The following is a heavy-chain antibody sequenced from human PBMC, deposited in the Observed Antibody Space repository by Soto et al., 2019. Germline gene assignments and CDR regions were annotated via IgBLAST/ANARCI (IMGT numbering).Heavy chain of an antibody. CDR2: TSAYTLNT. V-gene: IGHV1-18*01. D-gene: IGHD4-17*01. CDR1: GYTFTNYG. J-gene: IGHJ5*02. Sequence: QVHLVQSGGEVKKPGASVKVSCKASGYTFTNYGVAWVRQAPGQGLEWMGWTSAYTLNTNYAQKFQGRVTVTTDTSTSTAYMELRSLRPDDTAVDYCARADHGRAPRGGNWFDPWGQGTLVTVSS. CDR3: ARADHGRAPRGGNWFDP.